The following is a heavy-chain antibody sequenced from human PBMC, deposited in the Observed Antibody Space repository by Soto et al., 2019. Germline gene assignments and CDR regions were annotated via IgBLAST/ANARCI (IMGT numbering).Heavy chain of an antibody. Sequence: PGGSLRLSGAAAGVTFSSDAMSWVRQAPGKGLEWVSAISGSGGSTYYADSVKGRFTISRDNSKNTLYLQMNSLRAEDTAVYYCAKSVVGSDYYYYYGMDVWGQGTTVTVSS. CDR3: AKSVVGSDYYYYYGMDV. V-gene: IGHV3-23*01. CDR2: ISGSGGST. J-gene: IGHJ6*02. D-gene: IGHD2-15*01. CDR1: GVTFSSDA.